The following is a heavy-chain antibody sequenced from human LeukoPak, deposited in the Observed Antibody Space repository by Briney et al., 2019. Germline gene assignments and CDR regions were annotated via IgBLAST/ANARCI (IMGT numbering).Heavy chain of an antibody. J-gene: IGHJ4*02. CDR2: MYLSGTT. D-gene: IGHD3-22*01. CDR3: AGLVGRYSSGLYYYYFDY. Sequence: SGGSLRLSCAASGFTVSSNYMSWVRQPPGKGLEWIGEMYLSGTTHSNPSVKSRVTISIDKSKNQFFLNLSSVTAADTAVYYCAGLVGRYSSGLYYYYFDYWGRGTLVTVSS. V-gene: IGHV4-4*02. CDR1: GFTVSSNY.